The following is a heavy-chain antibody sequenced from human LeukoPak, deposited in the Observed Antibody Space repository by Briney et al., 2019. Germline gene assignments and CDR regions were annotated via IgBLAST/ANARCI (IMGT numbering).Heavy chain of an antibody. CDR2: INPSGGST. V-gene: IGHV1-46*01. CDR1: GYTFTSYY. CDR3: ARGKFEGPRYDFWSGPRY. D-gene: IGHD3-3*01. Sequence: EASVKVSCKASGYTFTSYYMHWVRQAPGQGLEWMGIINPSGGSTSYAQKFQGRVTMTRDTSTSTVYMELSSLRSEDTAVYYCARGKFEGPRYDFWSGPRYWGQGTLVTVSS. J-gene: IGHJ4*02.